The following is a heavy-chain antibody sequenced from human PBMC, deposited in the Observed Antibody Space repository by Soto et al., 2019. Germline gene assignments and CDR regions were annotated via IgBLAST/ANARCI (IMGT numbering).Heavy chain of an antibody. CDR2: IYYSGST. J-gene: IGHJ4*02. V-gene: IGHV4-59*08. D-gene: IGHD2-15*01. CDR3: ARLLGYCSGGSCYGPEYYFDS. Sequence: QVQLQESGPGLVKPSETLSLTCTVSGGSISSYYWSWIRQPPEKGLEWIGYIYYSGSTNYNPSLKSRVTISVDTSKNQFTLRLSSVTAADTAVDYCARLLGYCSGGSCYGPEYYFDSWGQGTLVTVSS. CDR1: GGSISSYY.